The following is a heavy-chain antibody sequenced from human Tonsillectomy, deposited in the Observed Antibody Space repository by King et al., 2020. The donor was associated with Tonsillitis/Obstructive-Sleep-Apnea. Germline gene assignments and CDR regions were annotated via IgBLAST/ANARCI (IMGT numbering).Heavy chain of an antibody. Sequence: QLQESGPGLVKPSETLSLTCTVSVGSISSSSYYWGWIRQPPGKGLEWIGSIYYSGSTYYNPSLKSRVTISVDTSKNQFFLKLSSVTAADTAVYYCASTGGYYYYYMDVWGKGTTVTVSS. CDR2: IYYSGST. CDR1: VGSISSSSYY. CDR3: ASTGGYYYYYMDV. D-gene: IGHD3-16*01. J-gene: IGHJ6*03. V-gene: IGHV4-39*01.